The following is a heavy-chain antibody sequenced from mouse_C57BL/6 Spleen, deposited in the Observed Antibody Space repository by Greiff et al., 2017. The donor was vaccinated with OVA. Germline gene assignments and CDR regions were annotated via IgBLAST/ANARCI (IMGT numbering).Heavy chain of an antibody. CDR1: GYTFTDYY. CDR3: ARGPHYYGSSFLDY. CDR2: IYPGSGNT. Sequence: QVQLQQSGAELVRPGASVKLSCKASGYTFTDYYINWVKQRPGQGLEWIARIYPGSGNTYYNEKFKGKATLTAEKSSSTAYMQLSSLTDEDSAVYVCARGPHYYGSSFLDYWGQGTTLTVSS. V-gene: IGHV1-76*01. D-gene: IGHD1-1*01. J-gene: IGHJ2*01.